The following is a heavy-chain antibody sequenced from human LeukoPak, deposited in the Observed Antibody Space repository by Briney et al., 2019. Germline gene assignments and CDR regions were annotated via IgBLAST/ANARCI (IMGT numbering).Heavy chain of an antibody. CDR1: GFAFSGYA. J-gene: IGHJ4*02. V-gene: IGHV3-30*04. CDR3: ASGRQLGY. D-gene: IGHD6-13*01. CDR2: ILYHGSNK. Sequence: GRSLRLSCAASGFAFSGYAMHWVRQAPGKGLEWVSLILYHGSNKYYADSVKGRFTISRDNSENTLYLQMNNLKPEDTAVYYCASGRQLGYWGQGTLVTVSS.